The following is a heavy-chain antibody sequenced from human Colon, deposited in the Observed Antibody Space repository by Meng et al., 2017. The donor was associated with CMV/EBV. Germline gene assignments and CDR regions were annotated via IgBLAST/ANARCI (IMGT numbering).Heavy chain of an antibody. CDR1: GGTFNSHT. V-gene: IGHV1-69*02. J-gene: IGHJ6*02. CDR3: ARIPCSSTSCYRYYYYGMDV. D-gene: IGHD2-2*01. CDR2: LVPTIGIA. Sequence: SVKVSCKASGGTFNSHTISWVRQAPGQGLEWMGRLVPTIGIATYAQKFQARVTITADRSTSTAYMELSSLRSEDTAVYYCARIPCSSTSCYRYYYYGMDVWGQGTTVTVSS.